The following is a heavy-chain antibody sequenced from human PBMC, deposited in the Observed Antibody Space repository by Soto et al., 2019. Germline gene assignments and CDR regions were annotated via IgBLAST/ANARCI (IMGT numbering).Heavy chain of an antibody. D-gene: IGHD6-13*01. J-gene: IGHJ4*02. Sequence: EVQLVESGGGLVKPGGSLRLSCAAYGFTFSSYSMNWVRQAPGKGLEWVSSISSSSSYIYYADSVKGRFTISRDNAKNSLYLQMNSLRAEDTAVYYCASKAGTWALDYWGQGTLVTVSS. CDR1: GFTFSSYS. V-gene: IGHV3-21*01. CDR2: ISSSSSYI. CDR3: ASKAGTWALDY.